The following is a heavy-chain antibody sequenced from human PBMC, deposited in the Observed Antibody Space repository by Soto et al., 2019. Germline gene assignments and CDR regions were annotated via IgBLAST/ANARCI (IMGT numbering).Heavy chain of an antibody. CDR3: ARLSRELWSGFDY. D-gene: IGHD3-3*01. CDR1: GYSFTNYW. CDR2: IYPGDSDM. V-gene: IGHV5-51*01. Sequence: GESLKISCEGVGYSFTNYWIAWVRQMPGKGLEWMGTIYPGDSDMRYSPSFRGQVTMSVDKSINTAYLQWGSLTASDTAKYYGARLSRELWSGFDYWGQGTLVTVSS. J-gene: IGHJ4*02.